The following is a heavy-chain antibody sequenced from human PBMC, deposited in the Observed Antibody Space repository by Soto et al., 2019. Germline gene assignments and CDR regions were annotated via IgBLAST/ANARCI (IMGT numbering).Heavy chain of an antibody. D-gene: IGHD3-3*01. CDR2: IYYSGST. J-gene: IGHJ6*03. CDR3: ARHGFSPDFWSGYFPAYYYYYMDV. V-gene: IGHV4-59*08. CDR1: GGSISSYY. Sequence: PSETLSLTCTVSGGSISSYYWSWIRQPPGKGLEWIGYIYYSGSTNYNPSLKSRVTISVDTSKNQFSLKLSSVTAADTAVYYCARHGFSPDFWSGYFPAYYYYYMDVWGKGTTVTVSS.